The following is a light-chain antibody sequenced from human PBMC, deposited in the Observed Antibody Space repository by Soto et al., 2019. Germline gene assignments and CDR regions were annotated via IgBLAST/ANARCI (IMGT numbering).Light chain of an antibody. CDR2: GAS. Sequence: EIVLTQSPGTLSLSPGDGATLSCRASQSVSSGYLAWYQQKPGQAPRLLIYGASRRATGIPDRFSGSGSGTDFTLSISRLEPEDFATYYCQQHGQWPITFGQGTRLEIK. V-gene: IGKV3-20*01. CDR1: QSVSSGY. J-gene: IGKJ5*01. CDR3: QQHGQWPIT.